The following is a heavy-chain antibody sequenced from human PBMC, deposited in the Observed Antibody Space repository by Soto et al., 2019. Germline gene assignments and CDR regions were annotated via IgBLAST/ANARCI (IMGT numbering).Heavy chain of an antibody. D-gene: IGHD2-2*01. CDR1: GGSIISSY. CDR2: IYYRGST. Sequence: LEILSLTCTVSGGSIISSYWSWIRQPPGRGLEWIGDIYYRGSTNYNPSLESRVTISIDTSKTQFSLKVSSVTAADTAVYYCGRYAGYVDSWGQGTLVTVSS. CDR3: GRYAGYVDS. V-gene: IGHV4-59*01. J-gene: IGHJ4*02.